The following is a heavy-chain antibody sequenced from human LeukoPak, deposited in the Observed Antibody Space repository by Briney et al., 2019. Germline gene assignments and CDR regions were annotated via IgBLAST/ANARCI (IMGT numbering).Heavy chain of an antibody. Sequence: ASVKVSCKTSGYIFTNYGINWVRQAPGQGLEWMGWISAYNGNTNYAQKLQGRVTMTTDTSTSTAYMELRSLRSDDTAVYYCARATGTTRDFDYWGQGTLVTVSS. CDR2: ISAYNGNT. V-gene: IGHV1-18*04. D-gene: IGHD1-1*01. J-gene: IGHJ4*02. CDR1: GYIFTNYG. CDR3: ARATGTTRDFDY.